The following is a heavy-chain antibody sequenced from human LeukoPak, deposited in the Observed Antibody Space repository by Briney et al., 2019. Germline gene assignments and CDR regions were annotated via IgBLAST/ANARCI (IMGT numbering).Heavy chain of an antibody. CDR1: GFTFSDYY. Sequence: GGSLRLSCAASGFTFSDYYMSWIRQAPGKGLEWVANIKQDGREKYYVDSVKGRFTISRDNAKNSLYLQMNSLRAEDTAVYYCARGISGWYESFDYWGQGTLVTVSS. CDR3: ARGISGWYESFDY. V-gene: IGHV3-7*01. J-gene: IGHJ4*02. D-gene: IGHD6-19*01. CDR2: IKQDGREK.